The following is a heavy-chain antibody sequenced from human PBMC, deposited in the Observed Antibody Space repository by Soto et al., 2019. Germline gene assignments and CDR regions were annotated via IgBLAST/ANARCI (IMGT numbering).Heavy chain of an antibody. V-gene: IGHV3-9*01. Sequence: EVQLVESGGGLVQPGRSLRLSCAATGFTFDDYAMHWVPQAPGKGLDRVSGISWHRGSIGYADSVKGRLTISRDNGKNSLYLHMNSLRAEYKALYWFATGRRVEGCRGVCGRGNTVTVCS. CDR1: GFTFDDYA. CDR2: ISWHRGSI. J-gene: IGHJ6*02. CDR3: ATGRRVEGCRGV. D-gene: IGHD1-1*01.